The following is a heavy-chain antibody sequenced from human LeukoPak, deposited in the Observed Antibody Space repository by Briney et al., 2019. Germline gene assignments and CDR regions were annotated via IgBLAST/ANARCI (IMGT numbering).Heavy chain of an antibody. CDR1: GYSISSGYY. Sequence: PSETLSLTCTVSGYSISSGYYWGWIRQPPGKGLEWIGSIYYSGSTYYNPSLKSRVTISVDTSKNQFSLKLSSVTAADTAVYYCAEGVVVPAAMREFDYWGQGTLVTVSS. J-gene: IGHJ4*02. CDR2: IYYSGST. V-gene: IGHV4-38-2*02. CDR3: AEGVVVPAAMREFDY. D-gene: IGHD2-2*01.